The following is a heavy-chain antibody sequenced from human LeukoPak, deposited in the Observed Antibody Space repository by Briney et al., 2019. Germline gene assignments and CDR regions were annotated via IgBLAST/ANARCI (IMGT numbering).Heavy chain of an antibody. J-gene: IGHJ4*02. CDR2: ISYDGSNK. CDR1: GFTFSSYA. D-gene: IGHD2-21*02. V-gene: IGHV3-30-3*01. CDR3: ASPLVVVTVP. Sequence: GGSLRLSCAASGFTFSSYAMHWVRQAPGKGLEWVAVISYDGSNKYYADSVKGRFTISRDNSKNTLYLQMNSLRAEDTAVYYCASPLVVVTVPRGQGTLVTVSS.